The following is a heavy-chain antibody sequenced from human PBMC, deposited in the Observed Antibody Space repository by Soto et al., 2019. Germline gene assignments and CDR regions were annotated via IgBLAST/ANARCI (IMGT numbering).Heavy chain of an antibody. CDR2: ISKDSGRAT. V-gene: IGHV3-11*04. D-gene: IGHD2-15*01. Sequence: GGSLRLSCAASGFIFRDWFMSWIRQAPGKGLEWISYISKDSGRATRYADSVKGRFTISRDNANNTLYLQMDSLRAEDTAVYYGAKGVVVATTYFQHWGQGTLVPVSS. CDR3: AKGVVVATTYFQH. CDR1: GFIFRDWF. J-gene: IGHJ1*01.